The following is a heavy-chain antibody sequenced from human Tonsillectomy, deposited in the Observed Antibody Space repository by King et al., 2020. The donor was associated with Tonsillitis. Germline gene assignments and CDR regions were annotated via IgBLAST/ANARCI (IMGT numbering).Heavy chain of an antibody. CDR1: GFTFSSYE. CDR3: AREEGIAVAGIDY. Sequence: VQLVESGGGLVQPGGSLRLSCAASGFTFSSYEMNWVRQAPGKGLEWVSYISSSGSTIYYADSVKGRFTISRDNAKNSLYLQMNSLRAEDTAVYYCAREEGIAVAGIDYWGQGTLVTVSS. V-gene: IGHV3-48*03. J-gene: IGHJ4*02. CDR2: ISSSGSTI. D-gene: IGHD6-19*01.